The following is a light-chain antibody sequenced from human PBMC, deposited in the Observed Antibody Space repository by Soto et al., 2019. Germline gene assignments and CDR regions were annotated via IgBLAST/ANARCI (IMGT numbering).Light chain of an antibody. CDR2: AAS. Sequence: AIQMTQSPSSLSASVGDRVTITCRARQGIRNDLGWYQQKPGKAPKVLIYAASSLHSGVPSRFSGSGSGRDFTLTICSLQPEYFATYYCLQDYNYPLTVGGGTKVEFK. CDR3: LQDYNYPLT. V-gene: IGKV1-6*01. CDR1: QGIRND. J-gene: IGKJ4*01.